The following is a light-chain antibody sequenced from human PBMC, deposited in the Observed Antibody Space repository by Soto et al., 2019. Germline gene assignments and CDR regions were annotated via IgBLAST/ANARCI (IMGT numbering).Light chain of an antibody. CDR2: DVT. Sequence: QSALTQPASVSGSPGQSITISCTGTSSDVGDYNYVSWYQQHPGKAPKIMIYDVTNRPSGVSNRFSGSKSGNTASLAISGLQAEDEADYYCISYTSSSPLFGGGTTLTVL. V-gene: IGLV2-14*01. CDR1: SSDVGDYNY. J-gene: IGLJ2*01. CDR3: ISYTSSSPL.